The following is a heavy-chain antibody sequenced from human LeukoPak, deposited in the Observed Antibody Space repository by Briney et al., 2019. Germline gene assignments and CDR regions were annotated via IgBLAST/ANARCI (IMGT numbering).Heavy chain of an antibody. J-gene: IGHJ3*02. V-gene: IGHV3-9*03. CDR2: IRWNSGSI. D-gene: IGHD2-2*01. CDR1: GFTFDDYA. Sequence: PGRSLRLSCAASGFTFDDYAMHWVRQAPGKGLEWVSGIRWNSGSIGYADSVKGRFTISRDNAKNSLYLQMNSLRAEDMALYYCARVDRYCSSTSCARHDAFDIWGQGTMVTVSS. CDR3: ARVDRYCSSTSCARHDAFDI.